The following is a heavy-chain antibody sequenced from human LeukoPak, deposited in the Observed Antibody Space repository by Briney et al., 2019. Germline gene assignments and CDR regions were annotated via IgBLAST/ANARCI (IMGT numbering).Heavy chain of an antibody. J-gene: IGHJ4*02. CDR1: GYTFSSYG. V-gene: IGHV1-18*01. CDR3: ARDLGGSYLVTTFDY. Sequence: GASVKVSCKASGYTFSSYGITWVRQAPGQGLEWMGWISAYNGNTNYAQKLQGRVTMTTDTSTSTAYMELRSLRSDDTAVYYCARDLGGSYLVTTFDYWGQGTLVTVSS. CDR2: ISAYNGNT. D-gene: IGHD1-26*01.